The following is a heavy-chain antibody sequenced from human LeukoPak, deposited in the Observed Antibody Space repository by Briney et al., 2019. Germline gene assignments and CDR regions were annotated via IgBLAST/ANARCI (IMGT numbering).Heavy chain of an antibody. D-gene: IGHD2-21*02. J-gene: IGHJ4*02. Sequence: GGSLRLSCAASGVNVITNDMTWVRQAPGKGLEWVSVLYSDGNTKYADSVQGRFTISRDNSKNTLYLEMNSLSPDDTAVYYCARGVEPLTANTLAYWGQGTLVTVSS. CDR3: ARGVEPLTANTLAY. V-gene: IGHV3-53*01. CDR1: GVNVITND. CDR2: LYSDGNT.